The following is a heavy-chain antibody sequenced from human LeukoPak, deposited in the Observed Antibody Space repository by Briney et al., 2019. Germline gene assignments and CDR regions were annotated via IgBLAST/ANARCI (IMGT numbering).Heavy chain of an antibody. D-gene: IGHD1-26*01. Sequence: PSETLSLTCAVYGGSFSGYYWSWIRRPPGKGLEWIGEINHSGSTNYNPSLKSRVTISVDTSKNQFSLKLSSVTAADTAVYYCARDKLRGVDPWGQGTLVTVSS. CDR2: INHSGST. CDR3: ARDKLRGVDP. J-gene: IGHJ5*02. CDR1: GGSFSGYY. V-gene: IGHV4-34*01.